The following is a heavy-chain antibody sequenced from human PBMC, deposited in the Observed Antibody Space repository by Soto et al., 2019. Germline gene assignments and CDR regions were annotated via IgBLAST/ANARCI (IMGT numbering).Heavy chain of an antibody. V-gene: IGHV3-23*01. CDR3: AKEDCSYTSCSVCMDV. CDR1: GFTFSDFA. J-gene: IGHJ6*02. CDR2: ISGGGGNT. D-gene: IGHD2-2*01. Sequence: PGGSLRLSCAASGFTFSDFAMSWVRQAPGKGLEWVSDISGGGGNTYYADSVKGRFTISRDNSKNTLFLQMNNLRAEDTAIYYCAKEDCSYTSCSVCMDVWGQGTTVTVSS.